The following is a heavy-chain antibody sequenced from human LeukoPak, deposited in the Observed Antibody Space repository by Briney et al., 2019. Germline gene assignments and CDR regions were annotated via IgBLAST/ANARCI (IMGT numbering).Heavy chain of an antibody. Sequence: PGGSLRLSCVASGFTFSLYSMHWVRQAPGKGLEYVSAISNDERSTFYADSVKGRFTISRDNSKSTLFLQMDSLRIEDMAVYYCAREGQIYEYGVRRAFDCWGQGVLVTVSS. CDR1: GFTFSLYS. CDR3: AREGQIYEYGVRRAFDC. J-gene: IGHJ4*02. V-gene: IGHV3-64*02. D-gene: IGHD4/OR15-4a*01. CDR2: ISNDERST.